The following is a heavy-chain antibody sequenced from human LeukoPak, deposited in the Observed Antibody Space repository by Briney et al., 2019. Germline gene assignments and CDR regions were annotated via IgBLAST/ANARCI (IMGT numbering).Heavy chain of an antibody. CDR2: ISYNSSYI. D-gene: IGHD6-13*01. Sequence: SGRSLRLSCAASGFTFSSYAMHWVRQAPGKGLEWVSSISYNSSYIYYADSVKGRFTISRDNAKNTLYLQMNSLRAEDTAVYYCARAIAAAGPAYYYGMDVWGKGTTVTVSS. CDR1: GFTFSSYA. J-gene: IGHJ6*04. V-gene: IGHV3-21*01. CDR3: ARAIAAAGPAYYYGMDV.